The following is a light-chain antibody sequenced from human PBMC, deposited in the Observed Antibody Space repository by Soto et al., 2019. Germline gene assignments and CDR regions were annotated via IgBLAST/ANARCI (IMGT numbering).Light chain of an antibody. J-gene: IGKJ1*01. Sequence: AIRVTQSPSSISASTGDRVTITCRASQEISPFLAWYQQRPGKAPNLLLYASSTLKSGVPSRFSGSGSGTDFTLTISNLQSEDSATYFCQQYYQYPWTFGQGTKVEIK. CDR2: ASS. V-gene: IGKV1-8*01. CDR3: QQYYQYPWT. CDR1: QEISPF.